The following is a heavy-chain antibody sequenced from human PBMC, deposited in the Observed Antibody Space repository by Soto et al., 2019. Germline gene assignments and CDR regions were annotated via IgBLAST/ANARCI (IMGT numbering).Heavy chain of an antibody. CDR2: LYYTGTP. CDR3: AKYRRTEAEGFTLDY. CDR1: GDSINNSY. Sequence: SETLSLTCAVSGDSINNSYWSWIRQPPGKRLEWIGNLYYTGTPTYNPSLESRVTMSVDTSKNQFSLKLNSVDAADTAVYYCAKYRRTEAEGFTLDYWGRGTLVTVSS. J-gene: IGHJ4*02. D-gene: IGHD6-13*01. V-gene: IGHV4-59*01.